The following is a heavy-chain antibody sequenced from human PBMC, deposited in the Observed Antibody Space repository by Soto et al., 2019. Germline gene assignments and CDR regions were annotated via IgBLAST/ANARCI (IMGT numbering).Heavy chain of an antibody. CDR1: GYTFTGYY. CDR2: INPNSGGT. Sequence: ASVKVSCKASGYTFTGYYMHWVRQAPGQGLEWIGWINPNSGGTNYAQKFQGWVTMTRDTSISTAYMELSRLRSDDTAVYYCARDMGEIFSDVLAFDYWGQGTLVTVSS. D-gene: IGHD2-15*01. CDR3: ARDMGEIFSDVLAFDY. J-gene: IGHJ4*02. V-gene: IGHV1-2*04.